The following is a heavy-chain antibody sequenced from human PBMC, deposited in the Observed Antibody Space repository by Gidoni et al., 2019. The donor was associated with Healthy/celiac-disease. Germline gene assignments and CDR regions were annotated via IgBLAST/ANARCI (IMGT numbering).Heavy chain of an antibody. D-gene: IGHD6-6*01. CDR2: ISGSGGST. CDR3: AKDPVAARPKGYYFDY. V-gene: IGHV3-23*01. Sequence: EVQLLESGGGLVQPGGSLRLSCAASGFPFSSYAMSWVRQAPGKGLEWVSAISGSGGSTYYADSVKGRFTISRDNSKNTLYLQMNSLRAEDTAVYYCAKDPVAARPKGYYFDYWGQGTLVTVSS. CDR1: GFPFSSYA. J-gene: IGHJ4*02.